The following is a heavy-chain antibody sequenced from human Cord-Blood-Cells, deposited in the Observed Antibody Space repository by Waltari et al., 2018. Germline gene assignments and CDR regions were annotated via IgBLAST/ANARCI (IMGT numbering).Heavy chain of an antibody. D-gene: IGHD3-10*01. CDR3: AREPGGPYYGSGSYYYYYYGMDV. J-gene: IGHJ6*02. CDR1: GGSISSSNW. V-gene: IGHV4-4*02. CDR2: IYHSGST. Sequence: QVQLQESGPGLVKPSGTLSLTCAVSGGSISSSNWWSWVRQPPGKGLEWIGEIYHSGSTNYNPSLKSRVTISVDKSKNQFSLKLSSVTAADTAVYYCAREPGGPYYGSGSYYYYYYGMDVWGQGTTVTVSS.